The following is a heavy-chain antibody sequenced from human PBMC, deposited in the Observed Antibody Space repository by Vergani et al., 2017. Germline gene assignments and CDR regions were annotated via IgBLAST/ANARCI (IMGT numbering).Heavy chain of an antibody. D-gene: IGHD3-3*01. CDR1: GFTLGQYW. V-gene: IGHV3-74*03. Sequence: EVQLVESGGGLVQPGGSLRLSCAASGFTLGQYWMHWVRQTPGTGLEWVSRVKSDGNSAMYADSVKGRFTISRDNSKNTLFLQMNSLRAEDTAVYYCARARKFRFGVVWENWFDPWGQGTLVTVSS. CDR2: VKSDGNSA. CDR3: ARARKFRFGVVWENWFDP. J-gene: IGHJ5*02.